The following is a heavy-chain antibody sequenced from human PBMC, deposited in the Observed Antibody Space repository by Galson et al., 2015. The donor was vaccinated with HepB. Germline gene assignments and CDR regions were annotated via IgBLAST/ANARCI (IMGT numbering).Heavy chain of an antibody. CDR3: ARDLYSGAYTFDY. D-gene: IGHD4-11*01. CDR2: ISSSSSYI. CDR1: GFTFSSYA. J-gene: IGHJ4*02. Sequence: SLRLSCAASGFTFSSYAMSWVRQAPGKGLEWVSSISSSSSYIYYADSVKGRFTISRDNAKKSLYLQMNNLRDDDTAVYFCARDLYSGAYTFDYWGQGTLVTVSS. V-gene: IGHV3-21*01.